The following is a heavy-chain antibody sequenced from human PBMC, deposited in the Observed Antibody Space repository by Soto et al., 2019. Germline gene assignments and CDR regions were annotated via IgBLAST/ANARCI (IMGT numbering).Heavy chain of an antibody. CDR3: ARDFPVLGTIFGVSWFDP. Sequence: GGSLRLSCAASGFTFSSYSMNWVRQAPGKGLEWVSSISSSSSYIYYADSVKGRFTISRDNAKNSLYLQMNSLRAEDTAAYDCARDFPVLGTIFGVSWFDPWGQGTLVTVSS. J-gene: IGHJ5*02. D-gene: IGHD3-3*01. CDR1: GFTFSSYS. CDR2: ISSSSSYI. V-gene: IGHV3-21*01.